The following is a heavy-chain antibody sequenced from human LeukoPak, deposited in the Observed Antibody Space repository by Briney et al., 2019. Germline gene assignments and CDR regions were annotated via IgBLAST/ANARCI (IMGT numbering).Heavy chain of an antibody. Sequence: PSETLSLTCTVSGGSISSSSYYWSWIRQPAGKGLEWIGRIYTSGSTNYNPSLKSRVTISVDTSKNQFSLKLSSVTAPDTAVYYCVRDRGDYWFDPWGQGTLVTVAS. CDR2: IYTSGST. CDR3: VRDRGDYWFDP. V-gene: IGHV4-61*02. J-gene: IGHJ5*02. D-gene: IGHD2-21*02. CDR1: GGSISSSSYY.